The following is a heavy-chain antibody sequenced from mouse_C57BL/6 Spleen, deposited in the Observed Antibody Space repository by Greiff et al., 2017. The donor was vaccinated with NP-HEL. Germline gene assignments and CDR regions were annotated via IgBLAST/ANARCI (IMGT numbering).Heavy chain of an antibody. J-gene: IGHJ4*01. CDR3: ARHYSNYVFMDY. D-gene: IGHD2-5*01. CDR1: GFTFSSYT. CDR2: ISGGGGNT. V-gene: IGHV5-9*01. Sequence: EVKLVESGGGLVKPGGSLKLSCAASGFTFSSYTMSWVRQTPEKRLEWVATISGGGGNTYYPDSVKGRFTISRDNAKNTLYLQMSSLRSEDTALYYCARHYSNYVFMDYWGQGTSVTVSS.